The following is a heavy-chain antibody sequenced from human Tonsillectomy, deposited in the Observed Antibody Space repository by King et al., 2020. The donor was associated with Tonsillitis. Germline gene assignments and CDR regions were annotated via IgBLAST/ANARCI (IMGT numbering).Heavy chain of an antibody. D-gene: IGHD5-24*01. J-gene: IGHJ4*02. Sequence: FTLKESGPTLVKPTQTLTLTCTFSGFSLSSGVGVGWIRQPPGKALESLALIYWDDDKRYSPSLKTRLTITKDTSKIQVVLTMTNMDPVDTATYYCAYREMYADYVVYWGQGTLVTVSS. CDR1: GFSLSSGVG. CDR3: AYREMYADYVVY. CDR2: IYWDDDK. V-gene: IGHV2-5*02.